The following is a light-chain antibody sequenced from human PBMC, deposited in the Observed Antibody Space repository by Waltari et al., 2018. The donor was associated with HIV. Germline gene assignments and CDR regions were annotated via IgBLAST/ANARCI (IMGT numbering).Light chain of an antibody. Sequence: QSALTQPASVSGSPGQSITISCAGTTSDIGSFDTVSWYQQHPGRSPQLMLFGVYSLPSGVSSRFSGSKSGNTASLTISGLQAEDEANYYCCSYTAIHTLIFGGGTKLTVL. CDR3: CSYTAIHTLI. CDR2: GVY. J-gene: IGLJ2*01. V-gene: IGLV2-14*01. CDR1: TSDIGSFDT.